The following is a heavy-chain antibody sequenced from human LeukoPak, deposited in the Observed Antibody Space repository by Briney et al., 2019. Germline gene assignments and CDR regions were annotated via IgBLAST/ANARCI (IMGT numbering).Heavy chain of an antibody. CDR3: AELGITMNGGV. D-gene: IGHD3-10*02. V-gene: IGHV3-7*01. Sequence: GSLRLSCAASGFTFSSYWMSWVRQAPGKGLEWVANIKQDGREKYYVDSVKGRFTISRDNAKNSLYLPMNSPRAECTAVYYCAELGITMNGGVWGKGTTVTISS. CDR2: IKQDGREK. J-gene: IGHJ6*04. CDR1: GFTFSSYW.